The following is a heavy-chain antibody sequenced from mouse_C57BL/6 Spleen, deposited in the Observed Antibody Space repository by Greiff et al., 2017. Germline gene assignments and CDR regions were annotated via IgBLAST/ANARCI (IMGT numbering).Heavy chain of an antibody. D-gene: IGHD2-4*01. V-gene: IGHV1-15*01. CDR1: GYTFTDYE. Sequence: QVQLQQSGAELVRPGASVTLSCKASGYTFTDYEMHWVKQTPVHGLAWIGAIDPETGGTAYNQKFQGKAILTADKSSSPAYMELRSLTSEDSAVYYCTRRPYYDYDPYYFDYWGPGTTLTVSS. CDR2: IDPETGGT. CDR3: TRRPYYDYDPYYFDY. J-gene: IGHJ2*01.